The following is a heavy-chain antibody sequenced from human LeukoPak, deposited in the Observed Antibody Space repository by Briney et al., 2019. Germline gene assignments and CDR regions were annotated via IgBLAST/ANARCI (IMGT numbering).Heavy chain of an antibody. CDR3: ALVTYVRPYQLDY. V-gene: IGHV1-18*01. CDR1: GYTFANYG. Sequence: ASVKVSCKASGYTFANYGINWVRQAPGQGLEWIGWISLENGNAGYAQSVQGRVTLTTDTSTSTAYMELRSLRSDDTAVYYCALVTYVRPYQLDYWAQGTLVSIS. J-gene: IGHJ4*02. CDR2: ISLENGNA. D-gene: IGHD2-2*01.